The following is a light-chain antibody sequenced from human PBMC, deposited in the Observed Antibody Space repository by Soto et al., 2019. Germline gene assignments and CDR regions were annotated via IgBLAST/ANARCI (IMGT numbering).Light chain of an antibody. J-gene: IGKJ2*01. CDR2: GAS. CDR1: QAAHNW. Sequence: DIQMTQSPSSVSASVGDRVTITCRASQAAHNWLAWYQQKPGTAPTLLIHGASNLHSGVPSRFSGSGYGTEFTLTITSLQPEDFATYYCQQTYSFPYTFGQGTRLEIK. V-gene: IGKV1-12*02. CDR3: QQTYSFPYT.